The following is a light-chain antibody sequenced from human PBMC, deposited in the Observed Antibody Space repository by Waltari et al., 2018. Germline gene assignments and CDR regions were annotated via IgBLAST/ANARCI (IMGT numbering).Light chain of an antibody. V-gene: IGLV3-25*03. J-gene: IGLJ2*01. Sequence: SYELTQPPSVSVSPGQTARTTCSGDALPKQHAYWYQQKPGQAPVLVIYKDSERPSGIPERFSGSSSGTTVTLTISGVQAEDEADYYCQSADSSGTNVVFGGGTKLTVL. CDR3: QSADSSGTNVV. CDR2: KDS. CDR1: ALPKQH.